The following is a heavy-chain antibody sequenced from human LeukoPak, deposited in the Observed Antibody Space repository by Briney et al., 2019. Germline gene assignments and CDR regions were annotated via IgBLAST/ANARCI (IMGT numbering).Heavy chain of an antibody. D-gene: IGHD1-26*01. V-gene: IGHV1-46*01. CDR3: ARRGSYYNVADY. Sequence: ASVKVSCKASGYTFTSYYMHWVPQAPGQGLEWMGIINPSGGSTSYAQKFQGRVTMTRYTSTSTVYLELSSLRSEDTAVYYCARRGSYYNVADYWGQGTLVTVS. CDR2: INPSGGST. J-gene: IGHJ4*02. CDR1: GYTFTSYY.